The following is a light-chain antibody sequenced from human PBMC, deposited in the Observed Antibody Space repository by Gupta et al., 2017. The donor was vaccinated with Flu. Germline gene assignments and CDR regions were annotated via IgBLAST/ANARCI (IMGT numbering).Light chain of an antibody. CDR2: AAS. CDR3: QQSYSSPRT. J-gene: IGKJ4*01. CDR1: QSISSY. Sequence: PSSLSASVGDRVTITCRASQSISSYLNWYQQKPGKAPKLLIYAASSLQSGVPSRFSGSGSGTDFTLTISSLQPEDFATYYCQQSYSSPRTFGGGTKVEIK. V-gene: IGKV1-39*01.